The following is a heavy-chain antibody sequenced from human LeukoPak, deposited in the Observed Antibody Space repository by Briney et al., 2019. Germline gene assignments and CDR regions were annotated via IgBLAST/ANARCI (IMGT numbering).Heavy chain of an antibody. Sequence: PGGTLRLSCAASGFSVSNNYMSWVRQAPGKGLEWVANIKGDGSDKYYLDSLKGRFTVSRDNAKNSLYLQVNSLRADDTAVYYCARPFGSGTYYQFDLWGQGTLVTVSS. D-gene: IGHD3-10*01. CDR3: ARPFGSGTYYQFDL. J-gene: IGHJ4*02. CDR2: IKGDGSDK. CDR1: GFSVSNNY. V-gene: IGHV3-7*04.